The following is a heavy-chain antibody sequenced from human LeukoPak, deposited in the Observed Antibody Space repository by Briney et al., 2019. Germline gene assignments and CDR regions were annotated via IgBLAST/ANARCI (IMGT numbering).Heavy chain of an antibody. CDR3: ASGDYDILTGRRSPVDY. J-gene: IGHJ4*02. Sequence: PSETLSRTCTVSGGSISSYYWSWLRQPQGKGLEWIGTIYHSGSTNYNPSLNSRVTISVDTSKNQFSLKLSSVTAADTAVYYCASGDYDILTGRRSPVDYWGQGTLVTVSS. CDR1: GGSISSYY. D-gene: IGHD3-9*01. V-gene: IGHV4-59*08. CDR2: IYHSGST.